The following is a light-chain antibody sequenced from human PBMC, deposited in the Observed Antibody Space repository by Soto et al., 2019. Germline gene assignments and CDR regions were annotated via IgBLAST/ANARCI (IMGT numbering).Light chain of an antibody. V-gene: IGKV3-15*01. CDR2: GAS. J-gene: IGKJ1*01. CDR3: QQYGSSPPK. CDR1: QTVNSN. Sequence: IVMTHSPATLSVSPGERATLSCRASQTVNSNLAWYQQKPGQAPRLLIYGASTRATGIPARFSGSGSGTEFTLTISSLQSEDFAVYYCQQYGSSPPKFGQGTKVDIK.